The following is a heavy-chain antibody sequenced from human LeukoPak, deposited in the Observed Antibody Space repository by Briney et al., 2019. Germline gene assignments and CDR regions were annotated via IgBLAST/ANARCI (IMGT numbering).Heavy chain of an antibody. V-gene: IGHV4-61*01. CDR1: GGSISSSNW. CDR3: ARSAYYYYYMDV. Sequence: KTSGTLSLTCAVSGGSISSSNWWSWIRQPPGKGLEWIGYIYSSGSTNYNPSLKSRVTMSVDTSKNQFSLNLSSVTAADTAVYYCARSAYYYYYMDVWGKGTTVTISS. CDR2: IYSSGST. J-gene: IGHJ6*03.